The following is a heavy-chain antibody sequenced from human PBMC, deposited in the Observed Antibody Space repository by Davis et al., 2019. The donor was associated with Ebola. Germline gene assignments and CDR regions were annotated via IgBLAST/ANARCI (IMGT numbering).Heavy chain of an antibody. CDR3: ARGQRFSEY. CDR1: GFTFSDYA. Sequence: PAGSLRLSCAASGFTFSDYAMHWVRQAPGKGLDWVIVIWYDGSNKYSADSVKGRFTISRDNFKNTVHLQMNSLRAEDTAIYYCARGQRFSEYWGQGTPVTVSS. CDR2: IWYDGSNK. D-gene: IGHD3-10*01. J-gene: IGHJ4*02. V-gene: IGHV3-33*01.